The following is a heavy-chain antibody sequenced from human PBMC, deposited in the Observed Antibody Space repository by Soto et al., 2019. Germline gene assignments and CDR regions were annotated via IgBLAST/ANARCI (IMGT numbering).Heavy chain of an antibody. CDR3: ARSEMGYRNGYYYFGMDE. J-gene: IGHJ6*02. CDR2: ISNDGGNK. V-gene: IGHV3-30-3*01. D-gene: IGHD5-18*01. Sequence: QVQLVESGGGVVQPGRSLRLSCAASGFTFNYYAMHWVRQAPGKGLEWVAVISNDGGNKYYADSVQGRFTISRDNSKNTLDLQMNSLRAEDTAVYYCARSEMGYRNGYYYFGMDEWGQGTTVTVSS. CDR1: GFTFNYYA.